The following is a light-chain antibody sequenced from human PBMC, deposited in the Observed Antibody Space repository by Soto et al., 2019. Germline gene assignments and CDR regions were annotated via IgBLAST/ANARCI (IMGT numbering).Light chain of an antibody. CDR2: DVS. CDR3: TSYTSNNTVI. V-gene: IGLV2-14*01. CDR1: SSDVGGYNY. J-gene: IGLJ2*01. Sequence: QSALTHPDSVSGYPGQSIIISCTGTSSDVGGYNYVSWSQQHPGKAPKILIYDVSDRPSGVSSRFSGSKSGNTASLTISGLQAEDEDTYYCTSYTSNNTVIFGGGTKLNVL.